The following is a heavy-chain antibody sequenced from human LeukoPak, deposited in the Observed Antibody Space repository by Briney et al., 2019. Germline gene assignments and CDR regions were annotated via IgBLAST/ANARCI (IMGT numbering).Heavy chain of an antibody. CDR3: ARRYCSGWYDAFDI. CDR2: ISAYNGNT. CDR1: GYTFTSYG. Sequence: ASVKVSCKASGYTFTSYGISWVRQAPGQGLEWMGWISAYNGNTNYAQKLQGRVTMTTGTSTSTAYMELKSLRSDDTAVYYCARRYCSGWYDAFDIWGQGTMVTVSS. D-gene: IGHD6-19*01. J-gene: IGHJ3*02. V-gene: IGHV1-18*01.